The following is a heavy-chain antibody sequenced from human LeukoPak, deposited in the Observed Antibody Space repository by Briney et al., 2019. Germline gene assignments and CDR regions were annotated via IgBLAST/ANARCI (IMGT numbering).Heavy chain of an antibody. J-gene: IGHJ4*02. CDR3: ARDRAFAQVEMATKPFDY. V-gene: IGHV1-69*04. D-gene: IGHD5-24*01. CDR1: GGTFSSYA. CDR2: IIPILGIA. Sequence: ASVKVPCKASGGTFSSYAISWVRQAPGQGLEWMGRIIPILGIANYAQKFQGRVTITADKSTSTAHMELSSLRSEDTAVYYCARDRAFAQVEMATKPFDYWGQGTLVTVSS.